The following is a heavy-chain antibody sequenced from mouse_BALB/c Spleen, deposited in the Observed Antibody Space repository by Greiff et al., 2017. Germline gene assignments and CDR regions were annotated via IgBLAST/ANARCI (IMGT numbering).Heavy chain of an antibody. V-gene: IGHV1S81*02. J-gene: IGHJ4*01. Sequence: VQVVESGAELVKPGASVKLSCKASGYTFTSYYMYWVKQRPGQGLEWIGEINPSNGGTNFNEKFKSKATLTVDKSSSTAYMQLSSLTSEDSAVYYCTSGGYDAMDYWGQGTSVTVSS. CDR1: GYTFTSYY. CDR2: INPSNGGT. CDR3: TSGGYDAMDY.